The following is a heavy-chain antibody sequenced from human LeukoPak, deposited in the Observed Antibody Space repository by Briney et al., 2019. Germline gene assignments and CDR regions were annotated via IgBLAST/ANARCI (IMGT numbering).Heavy chain of an antibody. V-gene: IGHV4-59*01. Sequence: SETLSLTCTVSGDSISSYYWSWIRQPPGKGLEWIGYIYYSGSTNYNPSLKSRVTISVDTSKNQFSLKLSSVTAADTAVYYCASTYYYGSGARPYYYGMDVWGQGTTVTVSS. CDR3: ASTYYYGSGARPYYYGMDV. CDR1: GDSISSYY. CDR2: IYYSGST. D-gene: IGHD3-10*01. J-gene: IGHJ6*02.